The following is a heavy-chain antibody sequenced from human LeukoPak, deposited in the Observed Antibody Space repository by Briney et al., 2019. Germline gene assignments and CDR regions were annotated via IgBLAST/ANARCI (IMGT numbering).Heavy chain of an antibody. CDR2: ISGSGGST. CDR1: GFTFSSYA. V-gene: IGHV3-23*01. D-gene: IGHD3-3*01. Sequence: GGSLRLSCAASGFTFSSYAMSWVRQAPGKGLDWVSAISGSGGSTYYADSVKGRFTLSRDSSKNTLYLQMSSLRADDTAVYYCAKDQKEDFWSGYYDGYYFDYWGQGTPVTVSS. J-gene: IGHJ4*02. CDR3: AKDQKEDFWSGYYDGYYFDY.